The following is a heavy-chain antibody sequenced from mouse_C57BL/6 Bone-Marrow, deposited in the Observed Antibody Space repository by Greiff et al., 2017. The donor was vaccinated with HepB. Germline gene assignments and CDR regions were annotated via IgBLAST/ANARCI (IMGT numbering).Heavy chain of an antibody. CDR2: IRNKANGYTT. V-gene: IGHV7-3*01. CDR3: ASLRRYYAMDY. CDR1: GFTFTDYY. D-gene: IGHD2-12*01. J-gene: IGHJ4*01. Sequence: EVQRVESGGGLVQPGGSLSLSCAASGFTFTDYYMSWVRQPPGKALEWLGFIRNKANGYTTEYSASVKGRFTISRDNSQSILYLQMHALRAEDSATDYWASLRRYYAMDYWGQGTSVTVSS.